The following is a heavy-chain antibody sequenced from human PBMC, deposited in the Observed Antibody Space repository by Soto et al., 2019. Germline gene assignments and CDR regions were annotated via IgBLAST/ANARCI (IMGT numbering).Heavy chain of an antibody. CDR3: AKDSSGPLY. J-gene: IGHJ4*02. CDR2: ISGSGGST. D-gene: IGHD6-19*01. V-gene: IGHV3-23*01. Sequence: AGSLRLSCEASGSTFSSYAMSWVRQAPGKGLEWVSAISGSGGSTYYADSVKGRFTISRDNSKNTLYLQMNSLRAEDTAVYYCAKDSSGPLYWGQGTLVTVSS. CDR1: GSTFSSYA.